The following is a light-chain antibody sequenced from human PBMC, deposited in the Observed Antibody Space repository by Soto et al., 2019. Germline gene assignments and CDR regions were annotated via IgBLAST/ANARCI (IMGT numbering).Light chain of an antibody. J-gene: IGKJ4*01. CDR1: QSINNW. V-gene: IGKV1-5*03. Sequence: DIQMTQSPSTLSASVGDRVTITCRASQSINNWVALYQQKPGTAPNLLIYKASRLESVLPSRFSGSGSGTEFTLTISSLQPDDFATYYCQQYNSHPLTFGGGTKVEIK. CDR2: KAS. CDR3: QQYNSHPLT.